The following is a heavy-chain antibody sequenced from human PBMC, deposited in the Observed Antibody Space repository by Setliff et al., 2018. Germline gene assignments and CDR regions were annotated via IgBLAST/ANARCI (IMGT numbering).Heavy chain of an antibody. J-gene: IGHJ6*03. D-gene: IGHD2-2*01. CDR2: LHPNGITT. CDR3: AMSPRPPTSLDYVDV. V-gene: IGHV3-74*01. CDR1: GFTLSRFW. Sequence: SLRLSCVTSGFTLSRFWMHWVRQVPGKGLVWVSRLHPNGITTRYADSVKGRFTIYRDMAENTLYLQMNSLRAEDTAVYYCAMSPRPPTSLDYVDVWGDGTMVTVSS.